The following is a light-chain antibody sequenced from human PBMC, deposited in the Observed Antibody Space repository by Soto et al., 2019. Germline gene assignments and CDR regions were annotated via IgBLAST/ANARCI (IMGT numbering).Light chain of an antibody. V-gene: IGLV1-44*01. CDR3: TAWDDSLNGVL. J-gene: IGLJ2*01. CDR2: SSI. CDR1: SSNIGSNT. Sequence: QSVLTQPPSASGTPGQRVTISCSGSSSNIGSNTVNWYQKFPGTAPKLLIYSSILRPSGVPDRFSGSKSGTSASPAISGLQSEDEADYYCTAWDDSLNGVLFGGGTKLTVL.